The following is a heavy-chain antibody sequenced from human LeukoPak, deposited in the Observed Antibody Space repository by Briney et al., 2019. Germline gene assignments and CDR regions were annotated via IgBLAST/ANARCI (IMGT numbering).Heavy chain of an antibody. J-gene: IGHJ6*02. V-gene: IGHV3-11*01. CDR3: ARDLSGSSGYMHYGMDV. CDR2: ISSSGSTI. D-gene: IGHD3-22*01. Sequence: GGSLRLSCAASGFTFSSYAMSWIRQAPGKGLEWVSYISSSGSTIYYADSVKGRFTISRDNAKNSLYLQMNSLRAEDTAVYYCARDLSGSSGYMHYGMDVWGQGTTVTVSS. CDR1: GFTFSSYA.